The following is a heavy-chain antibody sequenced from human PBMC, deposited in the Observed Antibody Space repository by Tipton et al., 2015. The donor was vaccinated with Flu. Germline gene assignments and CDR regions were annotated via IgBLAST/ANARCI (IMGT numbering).Heavy chain of an antibody. J-gene: IGHJ4*02. CDR2: ISSSGSTI. CDR1: GFTISNYE. CDR3: ATLTGDDY. D-gene: IGHD7-27*01. Sequence: SLRLSCAASGFTISNYEMNWVRQAPGKGLEWLSYISSSGSTISYADSVRGRFTISRDNAKNSLYLQLNSLRAEDTALYYCATLTGDDYWGQGDLVTVSS. V-gene: IGHV3-48*03.